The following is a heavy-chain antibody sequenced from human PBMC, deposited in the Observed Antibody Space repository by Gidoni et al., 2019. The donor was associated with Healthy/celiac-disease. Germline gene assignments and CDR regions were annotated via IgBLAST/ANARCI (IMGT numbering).Heavy chain of an antibody. Sequence: EVQLVESGGGLVKPGGSLRLSCAATGFTFSSYSMNWVRQAPGKGLEWVSSISSSSSYIYYADSVKGRFTISRDNAKNSLYLQMNSLRAEDTAVYYCARDFGRVSPHHGFDYWGQGTLVTVSS. CDR1: GFTFSSYS. D-gene: IGHD3-16*01. J-gene: IGHJ4*02. CDR3: ARDFGRVSPHHGFDY. CDR2: ISSSSSYI. V-gene: IGHV3-21*01.